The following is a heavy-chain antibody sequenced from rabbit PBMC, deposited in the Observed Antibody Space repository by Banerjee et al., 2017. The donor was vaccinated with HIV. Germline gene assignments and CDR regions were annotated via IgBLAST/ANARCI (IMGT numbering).Heavy chain of an antibody. D-gene: IGHD8-1*01. Sequence: QEQLVESGGGLVQPEGSLTLTCKASGSDISSGYYMCWVRQAPGKGLEWIACIDGGSTGSTAYANWAKGRFTISKASSTAVTLQMTSLTAADTATYFCARGYVGGGFTPGYFNLWGQGTLVTVS. CDR2: IDGGSTGST. CDR3: ARGYVGGGFTPGYFNL. J-gene: IGHJ4*01. CDR1: GSDISSGYY. V-gene: IGHV1S45*01.